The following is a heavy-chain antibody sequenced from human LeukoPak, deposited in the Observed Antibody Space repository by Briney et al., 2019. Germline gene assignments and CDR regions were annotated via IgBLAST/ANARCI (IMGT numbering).Heavy chain of an antibody. Sequence: GGSLRLSCAASGFTFSNYGMHWVRQAPGKGLEWVAFIRYDGSNKYYADSVKGRFTISRDNSKNTLYLQMNSLRAEDTAVYYCAKARIAVAGTWYYFDYWGQGTLVTVSS. CDR2: IRYDGSNK. CDR1: GFTFSNYG. J-gene: IGHJ4*02. V-gene: IGHV3-30*02. CDR3: AKARIAVAGTWYYFDY. D-gene: IGHD6-19*01.